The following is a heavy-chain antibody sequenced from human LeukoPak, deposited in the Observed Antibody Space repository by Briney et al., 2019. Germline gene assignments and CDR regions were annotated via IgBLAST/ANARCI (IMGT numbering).Heavy chain of an antibody. V-gene: IGHV3-30*02. CDR3: AKDQYYYGSGSDY. J-gene: IGHJ4*02. D-gene: IGHD3-10*01. CDR1: GFTFSSYA. CDR2: IRYDGSNK. Sequence: PGGSLRLSCAASGFTFSSYAMSWVRQAPGKGLEWVAFIRYDGSNKYYADSVKGRFTISRDNSKNTLYLQMNSLRAEDTAVYYCAKDQYYYGSGSDYWGQGTLVTVSS.